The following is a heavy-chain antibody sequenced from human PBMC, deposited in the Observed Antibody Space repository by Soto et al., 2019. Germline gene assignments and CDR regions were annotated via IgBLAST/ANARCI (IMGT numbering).Heavy chain of an antibody. CDR1: GGTFSSYA. Sequence: SVKVSCKASGGTFSSYAISWVRQAPGQGLEWMGGIIPIFGTANYAQKFQGRVTITADKSTSTAYMELSSLRSEDTAVYYCARVLADPGFNWFDPWGQGTLVTVSS. J-gene: IGHJ5*02. V-gene: IGHV1-69*06. D-gene: IGHD3-10*01. CDR2: IIPIFGTA. CDR3: ARVLADPGFNWFDP.